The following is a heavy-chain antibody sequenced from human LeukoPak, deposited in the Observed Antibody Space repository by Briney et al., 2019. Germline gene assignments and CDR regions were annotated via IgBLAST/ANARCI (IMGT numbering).Heavy chain of an antibody. V-gene: IGHV4-39*01. Sequence: SETLSLTCTVSGGSISSSSYYWGWIRQPPGKGLEWTGSIYYDGSTYYNPSLKSRVTISVDTSNNQFSLKLSSVTAADTAVYYCARHMSVTYDAFDLWGRGTMVTVSS. CDR2: IYYDGST. D-gene: IGHD2-21*02. J-gene: IGHJ3*01. CDR1: GGSISSSSYY. CDR3: ARHMSVTYDAFDL.